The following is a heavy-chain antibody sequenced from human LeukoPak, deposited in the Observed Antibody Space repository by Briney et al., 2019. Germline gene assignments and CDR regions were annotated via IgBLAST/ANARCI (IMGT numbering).Heavy chain of an antibody. V-gene: IGHV1-8*01. Sequence: ASVKVSCKASGYTFTSYDINWVRQATGQGREWRGWMNPNSGNTGYAQKFQGRVTMTRNTSISTAYMELRSLRSEDTAGYYCARLNYYDSSGYYYGYRYWGQGTLVTVSS. CDR3: ARLNYYDSSGYYYGYRY. J-gene: IGHJ4*02. CDR2: MNPNSGNT. CDR1: GYTFTSYD. D-gene: IGHD3-22*01.